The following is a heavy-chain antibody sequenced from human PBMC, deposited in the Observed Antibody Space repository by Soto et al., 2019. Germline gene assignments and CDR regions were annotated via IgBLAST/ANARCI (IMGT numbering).Heavy chain of an antibody. CDR3: ARGGLSYDAFDP. J-gene: IGHJ5*02. Sequence: SETLSLTCTVSGGSISSGGYYWSWIRQHPGKGLEWIGYIYHSGSTNYNPSLKSRVTISVDTSKNQFSLKLSSVTAADTAVYYCARGGLSYDAFDPWGQGTLVTVSS. V-gene: IGHV4-31*03. D-gene: IGHD3-3*01. CDR2: IYHSGST. CDR1: GGSISSGGYY.